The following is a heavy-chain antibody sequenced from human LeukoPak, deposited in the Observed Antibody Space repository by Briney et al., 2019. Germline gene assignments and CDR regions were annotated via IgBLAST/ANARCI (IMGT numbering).Heavy chain of an antibody. J-gene: IGHJ1*01. Sequence: GGSLRLSCAASGFTFSSYAMSWVRQAPGKGLEWVSAISGSGGSTYYADSVKGRFTISRDNSKNTLYLQMNSLRAEDTAVYYCAKETLWFGELLRYFQHWGQGTLVTVSS. D-gene: IGHD3-10*01. CDR2: ISGSGGST. CDR1: GFTFSSYA. V-gene: IGHV3-23*01. CDR3: AKETLWFGELLRYFQH.